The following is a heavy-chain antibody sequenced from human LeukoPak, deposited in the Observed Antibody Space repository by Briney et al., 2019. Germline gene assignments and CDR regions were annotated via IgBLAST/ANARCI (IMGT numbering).Heavy chain of an antibody. V-gene: IGHV4-34*01. CDR2: INHSGST. J-gene: IGHJ4*02. CDR3: ARGFRRVDY. Sequence: PSETLSLTCTVSGGSISSYYWSWIRQPPGKGLEWIGEINHSGSTNYNPSLKSRVTISVDTSKNQFSLKLSSVTAADTAVYYCARGFRRVDYWGQGTLVTVSS. CDR1: GGSISSYY.